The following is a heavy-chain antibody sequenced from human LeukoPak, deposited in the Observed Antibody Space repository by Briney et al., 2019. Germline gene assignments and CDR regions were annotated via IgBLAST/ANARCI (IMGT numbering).Heavy chain of an antibody. J-gene: IGHJ4*02. CDR2: ISGSSGTR. V-gene: IGHV3-48*01. CDR1: GFTFSSYS. Sequence: GGSLRLSCAASGFTFSSYSMNWVRQAPGKGLEWLSYISGSSGTRYYADSVKGRFTISRDNAKNSLYLQMNSLRVEDTAVYYCARAPYTSGWYRGDNDYWGQGTLVTVSS. CDR3: ARAPYTSGWYRGDNDY. D-gene: IGHD6-19*01.